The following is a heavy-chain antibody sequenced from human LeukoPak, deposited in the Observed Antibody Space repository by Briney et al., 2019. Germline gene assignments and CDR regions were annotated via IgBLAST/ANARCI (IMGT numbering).Heavy chain of an antibody. D-gene: IGHD4-17*01. J-gene: IGHJ4*02. CDR1: GYSFTSYW. CDR3: ASLLYGDYVGFDY. Sequence: GESLKISCKGSGYSFTSYWIGWVRQMPGKGQGWMGIIYPGDSDTRYSPSFQGQVTISADKSISTAYLQWSSLKASDTAMYYCASLLYGDYVGFDYWGQGTLVTVSS. CDR2: IYPGDSDT. V-gene: IGHV5-51*01.